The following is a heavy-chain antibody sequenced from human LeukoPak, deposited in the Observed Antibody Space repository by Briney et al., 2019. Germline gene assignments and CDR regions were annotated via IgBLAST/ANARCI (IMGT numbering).Heavy chain of an antibody. D-gene: IGHD6-19*01. CDR2: IYYSGST. CDR3: ARVPRFSSGWSDY. CDR1: GGSISSYY. V-gene: IGHV4-59*01. J-gene: IGHJ4*02. Sequence: SETLSLTCTVSGGSISSYYWSWIRQPPGKGLEWIGYIYYSGSTNYNPSLKSRVTISVDTSKNQFSLKLSSVTAADTAVYYCARVPRFSSGWSDYWGQGTLVTVSS.